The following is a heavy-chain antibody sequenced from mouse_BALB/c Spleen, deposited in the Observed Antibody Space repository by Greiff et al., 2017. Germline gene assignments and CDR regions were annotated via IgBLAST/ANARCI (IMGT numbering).Heavy chain of an antibody. CDR1: GYAFTNYL. J-gene: IGHJ4*01. D-gene: IGHD1-1*01. CDR2: INPGSGGT. Sequence: QVQLQQSGAELVRPGTSVKVSCKASGYAFTNYLIEWVKQRPGQGLEWIGVINPGSGGTNYNEKFKGKATLTADKSSSTAYMQLSSLTSDDSAVYFCAREGGSNYAMDYWGQGTSVTVSS. CDR3: AREGGSNYAMDY. V-gene: IGHV1-54*01.